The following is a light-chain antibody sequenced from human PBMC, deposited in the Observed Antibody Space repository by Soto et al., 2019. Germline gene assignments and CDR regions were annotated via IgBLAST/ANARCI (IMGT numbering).Light chain of an antibody. CDR1: QSVSSN. CDR3: QQYNNWPRT. Sequence: ELVMTQSPATLSVSPGERATLSCRASQSVSSNLAWYQQKHGQAPRLLIYGASTRATGIPARFSGSGSGTELTITISSLQSEDCEVYDGQQYNNWPRTFGQGTKVDIK. CDR2: GAS. J-gene: IGKJ1*01. V-gene: IGKV3-15*01.